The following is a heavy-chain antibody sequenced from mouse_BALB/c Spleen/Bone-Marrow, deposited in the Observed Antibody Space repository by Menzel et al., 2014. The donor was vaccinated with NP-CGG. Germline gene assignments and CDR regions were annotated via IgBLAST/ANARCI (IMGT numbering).Heavy chain of an antibody. V-gene: IGHV2-9*02. CDR2: MWAGGST. CDR3: ARAHYDYVLFDY. D-gene: IGHD2-4*01. CDR1: GFSLTTYG. J-gene: IGHJ2*01. Sequence: QVQLKESGPGLVAPSQSLSITCTVSGFSLTTYGVHWVRQPPGKGLEWLGVMWAGGSTNYNSALMSRLSISKDNSKSQVFLKMNSLQTDDTAMYYCARAHYDYVLFDYWGQGTTLTVSS.